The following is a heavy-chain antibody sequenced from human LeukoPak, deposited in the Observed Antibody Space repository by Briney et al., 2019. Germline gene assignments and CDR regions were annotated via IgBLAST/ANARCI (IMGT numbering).Heavy chain of an antibody. CDR2: SNDGDTT. D-gene: IGHD2-21*02. Sequence: FTVSNDGDTTYYADSVKGRFTISRDNSKNTLYLQINSLRVEDTAVYFCARDRLLYLDYWGQGTPVTVS. J-gene: IGHJ4*02. V-gene: IGHV3-53*01. CDR3: ARDRLLYLDY.